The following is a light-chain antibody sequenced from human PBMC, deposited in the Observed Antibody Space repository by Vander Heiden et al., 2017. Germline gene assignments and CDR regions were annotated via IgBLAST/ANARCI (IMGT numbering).Light chain of an antibody. J-gene: IGKJ1*01. V-gene: IGKV3-15*01. Sequence: DTVMTQSPATLSVSPGERATLPCRASQSVGRKLAWYQQKLYDASTRATGLPARFSGSGSGTEFTLTISSLQSEDFAVYYCQQYHNWRTFGQGTKVEIK. CDR3: QQYHNWRT. CDR1: QSVGRK. CDR2: DAS.